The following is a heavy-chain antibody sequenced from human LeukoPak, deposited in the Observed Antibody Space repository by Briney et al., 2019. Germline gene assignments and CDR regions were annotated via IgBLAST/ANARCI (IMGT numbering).Heavy chain of an antibody. CDR1: GFSFSSYA. CDR3: ARGSKYSSSWYVDY. CDR2: MNSDDSTT. D-gene: IGHD6-13*01. V-gene: IGHV3-74*01. Sequence: GGSLRLSCAASGFSFSSYAMSWVRQAPGKGPVWVSCMNSDDSTTTYADSVKGRFTISRDNAKNTLYLQMNSLRVEDTAVYYCARGSKYSSSWYVDYWGQGTLVTVSS. J-gene: IGHJ4*02.